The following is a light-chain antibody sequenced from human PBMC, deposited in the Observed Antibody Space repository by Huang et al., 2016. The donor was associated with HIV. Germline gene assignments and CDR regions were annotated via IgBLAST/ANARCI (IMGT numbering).Light chain of an antibody. J-gene: IGKJ1*01. V-gene: IGKV1-39*01. CDR1: QSISSY. CDR2: TTS. CDR3: QQSYRTPWA. Sequence: DIQMTQSPLSLSASVGDRVTITCRASQSISSYLNWYQQKPGKAPKVLIYTTSTLQSGVPSRFSGSGSVTDFSLTISSLQPEDFATYYCQQSYRTPWAFGQGTKVEIK.